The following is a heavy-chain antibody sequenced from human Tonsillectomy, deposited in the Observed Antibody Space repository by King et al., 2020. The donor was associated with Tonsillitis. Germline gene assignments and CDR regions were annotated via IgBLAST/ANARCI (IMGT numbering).Heavy chain of an antibody. Sequence: QLVQSGGGVVQPGRSLRLSCAASGFTFSNYGMHWVRQAPGKGLEWVAVISYDGSNKYYADSVKGRFTISRDNSKNTLYLQMNSVRAEDTAVYYCAKDGYDFWSGYSPFYFDCWGQGALVTVSS. CDR2: ISYDGSNK. J-gene: IGHJ4*02. CDR1: GFTFSNYG. D-gene: IGHD3-3*01. CDR3: AKDGYDFWSGYSPFYFDC. V-gene: IGHV3-30*18.